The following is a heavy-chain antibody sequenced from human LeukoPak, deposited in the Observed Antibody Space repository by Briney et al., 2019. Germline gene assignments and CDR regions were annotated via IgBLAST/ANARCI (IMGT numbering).Heavy chain of an antibody. CDR3: ARAEINYDFWGGYGY. CDR2: ISAYNGNT. Sequence: GASVKVSCKASGYTFTSYGISWVRQAPGQGLEWMGWISAYNGNTNYAQKLQGRVTMTTDTSTSTAYMELRSLRSDDTAVYYCARAEINYDFWGGYGYWGQGTLVTVSS. V-gene: IGHV1-18*01. J-gene: IGHJ4*02. D-gene: IGHD3-3*01. CDR1: GYTFTSYG.